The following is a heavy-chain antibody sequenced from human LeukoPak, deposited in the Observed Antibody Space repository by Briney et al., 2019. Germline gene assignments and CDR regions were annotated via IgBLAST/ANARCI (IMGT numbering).Heavy chain of an antibody. Sequence: PPETLSLTCTVSGGSISSSSYYWGWIRQPPGKGLEWIGSVYYSGSTYYNPSLKSRVTISVDTSKNQFSLKLSSVTAADTAVYYCAREPIVVVPAATFPATNWFDPWGQGTLVTVSS. CDR2: VYYSGST. D-gene: IGHD2-2*01. CDR3: AREPIVVVPAATFPATNWFDP. V-gene: IGHV4-39*02. CDR1: GGSISSSSYY. J-gene: IGHJ5*02.